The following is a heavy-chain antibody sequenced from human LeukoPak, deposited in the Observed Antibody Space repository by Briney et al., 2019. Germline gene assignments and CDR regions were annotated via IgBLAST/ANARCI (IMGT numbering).Heavy chain of an antibody. J-gene: IGHJ6*03. CDR2: IKQDGSEK. V-gene: IGHV3-7*01. D-gene: IGHD6-6*01. CDR3: ARGTAARPSNYYYYYYMDV. Sequence: GGSLRLSCAASGFTFSSYWMSWVRQAPGKGLEWVANIKQDGSEKYYVDSVKGRFTISRDNAKNSLYLQMNSLRAEDTAVYYCARGTAARPSNYYYYYYMDVWGKGTTVTISS. CDR1: GFTFSSYW.